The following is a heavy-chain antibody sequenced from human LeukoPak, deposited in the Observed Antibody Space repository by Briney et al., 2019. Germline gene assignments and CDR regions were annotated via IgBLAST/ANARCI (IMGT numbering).Heavy chain of an antibody. Sequence: GXXXXSYGISXVRQAPGQGLEWMGWISAYNGNTNYAQKLQGRVTMTTDTSTSTAYMELRSLRSDDTAVYYCAVTVTQVYYYYMDVWGKGTTVTVSS. J-gene: IGHJ6*03. CDR3: AVTVTQVYYYYMDV. CDR1: GXXXXSYG. D-gene: IGHD4-11*01. V-gene: IGHV1-18*01. CDR2: ISAYNGNT.